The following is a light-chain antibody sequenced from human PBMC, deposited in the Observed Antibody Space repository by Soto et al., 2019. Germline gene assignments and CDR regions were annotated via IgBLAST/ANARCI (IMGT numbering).Light chain of an antibody. CDR2: KAS. Sequence: DIQMTQSPSTLSASIGDRVTITCRASQSISSWLAWYQQKPGKAPKLLIYKASNLESGVPSRFSGSGSGTEFTLTISSLQPDDFASYYCQRYNGFPYTFGQGTKLEIK. CDR1: QSISSW. CDR3: QRYNGFPYT. V-gene: IGKV1-5*03. J-gene: IGKJ2*01.